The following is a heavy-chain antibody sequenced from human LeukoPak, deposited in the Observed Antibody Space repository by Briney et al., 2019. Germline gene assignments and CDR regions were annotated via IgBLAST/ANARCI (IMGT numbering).Heavy chain of an antibody. Sequence: SETLSLTCTVSGGSISSYYWSWIRQPPGKGLEWIGYIYYSGSTNYSPSLKSRVTISVDTSKNQFSLKLSSVTAADTAVYYCARGYGSGSFIDYWGQGTLVTVSS. CDR1: GGSISSYY. V-gene: IGHV4-59*01. D-gene: IGHD3-10*01. CDR2: IYYSGST. CDR3: ARGYGSGSFIDY. J-gene: IGHJ4*02.